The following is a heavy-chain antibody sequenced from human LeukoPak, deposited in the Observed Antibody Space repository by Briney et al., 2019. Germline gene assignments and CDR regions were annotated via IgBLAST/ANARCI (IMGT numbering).Heavy chain of an antibody. CDR1: GGSISNYY. CDR3: ARLTSTSLGNWFDP. D-gene: IGHD2-2*01. Sequence: SETLSLTCTVSGGSISNYYWSWIRQPPGKGLEWIGYIYYSGSTNYNPSLKSRVTISVDTSKNQFSLKLSSVTAADTAVYYCARLTSTSLGNWFDPWGQGTLVTVSS. V-gene: IGHV4-59*08. J-gene: IGHJ5*02. CDR2: IYYSGST.